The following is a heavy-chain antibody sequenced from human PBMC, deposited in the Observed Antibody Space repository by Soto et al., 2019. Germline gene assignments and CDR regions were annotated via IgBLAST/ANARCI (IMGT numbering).Heavy chain of an antibody. Sequence: EVQLLESGGGLVQPGGSLRLSCAASGFTFSSYAMSWVRQAPGKGLEWVSAISGSGGSTYYADSVKGRFTISRDNSKNTLYLQINRLRAEDTAVYYCAKVRPGPYDSSGEDAFDIWCQGTMVTVSS. J-gene: IGHJ3*02. CDR1: GFTFSSYA. CDR3: AKVRPGPYDSSGEDAFDI. D-gene: IGHD3-22*01. V-gene: IGHV3-23*01. CDR2: ISGSGGST.